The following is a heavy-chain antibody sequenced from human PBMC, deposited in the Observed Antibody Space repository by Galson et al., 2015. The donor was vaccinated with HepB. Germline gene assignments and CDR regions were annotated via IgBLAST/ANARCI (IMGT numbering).Heavy chain of an antibody. D-gene: IGHD3-22*01. V-gene: IGHV3-74*01. Sequence: SLRLSCAASGFTFSSYRMHWVRQAPGKGLVWVSRINSDGSSTSYADSVKGRFTISRDNAKNTLYLQMNSLRAEDTAVYYCARAMITVEEGFDYWGQGTLVTVSS. CDR3: ARAMITVEEGFDY. CDR2: INSDGSST. CDR1: GFTFSSYR. J-gene: IGHJ4*02.